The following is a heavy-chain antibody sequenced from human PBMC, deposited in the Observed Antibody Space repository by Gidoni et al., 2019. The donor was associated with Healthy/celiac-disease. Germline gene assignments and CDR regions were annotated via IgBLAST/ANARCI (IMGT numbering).Heavy chain of an antibody. CDR1: GFRFSSYA. J-gene: IGHJ5*02. CDR2: ISGSGGST. V-gene: IGHV3-23*01. Sequence: EVQLLESGGGLVQPGGSLRLPCAASGFRFSSYAMGWVRQAPGKGLEWVSAISGSGGSTYYADSVKGRFTISRDNSKNTLYLQMNSLRAEDTAVYYCAVLELRGNWFDPWGQGTLVTVSS. D-gene: IGHD1-7*01. CDR3: AVLELRGNWFDP.